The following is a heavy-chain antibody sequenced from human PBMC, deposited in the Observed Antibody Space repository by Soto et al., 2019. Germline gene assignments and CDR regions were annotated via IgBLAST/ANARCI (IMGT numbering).Heavy chain of an antibody. V-gene: IGHV4-59*08. Sequence: SRTGTGCNGSKSRYYWCWIRQPPGRGLEWIGFIYYAGSTKYNPSLNSRVTISVDTSKNQFSLTVTSVTAADTAVYSCARRRVETPTSAYRRHGTPVPVSS. D-gene: IGHD3-3*01. J-gene: IGHJ4*01. CDR2: IYYAGST. CDR1: NGSKSRYY. CDR3: ARRRVETPTSAY.